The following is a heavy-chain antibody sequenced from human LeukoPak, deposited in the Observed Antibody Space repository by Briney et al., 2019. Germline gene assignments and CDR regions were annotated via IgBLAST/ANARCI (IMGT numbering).Heavy chain of an antibody. CDR2: INPNSGGT. CDR3: ASAIYDFWSWAFDI. Sequence: ASVKVSCKASGYTFTGYYMHWVRQAPGQGLEWMGRINPNSGGTNYAQKFRGRVTMTRDTSISTAYMELSRLRSDDTAVYYCASAIYDFWSWAFDIWGQGTMVTVSS. V-gene: IGHV1-2*06. CDR1: GYTFTGYY. D-gene: IGHD3-3*01. J-gene: IGHJ3*02.